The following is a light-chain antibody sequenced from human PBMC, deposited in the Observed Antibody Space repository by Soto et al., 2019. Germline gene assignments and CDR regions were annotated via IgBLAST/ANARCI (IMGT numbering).Light chain of an antibody. CDR2: GSS. Sequence: EIVLTQSPGTLSLSPGERATLSCRASQSISSTHLAWYQHKPGQAPRLLIYGSSTRATGVPDRFSGSGSGTDFTLTITGLEPEDCAVYYCQLYGTSPPRYIFGQGTKLEIK. J-gene: IGKJ2*01. CDR3: QLYGTSPPRYI. V-gene: IGKV3-20*01. CDR1: QSISSTH.